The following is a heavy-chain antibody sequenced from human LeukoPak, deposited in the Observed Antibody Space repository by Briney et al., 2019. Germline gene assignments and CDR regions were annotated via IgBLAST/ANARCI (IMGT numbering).Heavy chain of an antibody. CDR3: ARRANGVGY. CDR1: GGSFSGYY. CDR2: INHSGST. V-gene: IGHV4-34*01. Sequence: SETLSLTCAVYGGSFSGYYWSWIRQPPGKGLEWIGEINHSGSTNYNPSLNSRVTISVDTSKNQFSLKLSSVTAADTAVYYCARRANGVGYWGQGTLVTVSS. D-gene: IGHD2-8*01. J-gene: IGHJ4*02.